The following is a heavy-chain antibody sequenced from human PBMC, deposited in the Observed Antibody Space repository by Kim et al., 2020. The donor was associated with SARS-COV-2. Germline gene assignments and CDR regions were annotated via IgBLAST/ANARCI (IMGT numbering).Heavy chain of an antibody. D-gene: IGHD2-15*01. Sequence: SETLSLTCTVSGGSISSYYWSWIRQPAGKGLEWIGRIYTSGSTNYNPSLKSRVTMSVDTSKNQFSLKLSSVTAADTAVYYCARDRDVVVVAATELTVHYYGMDVWGQGTTVTVSS. J-gene: IGHJ6*02. V-gene: IGHV4-4*07. CDR2: IYTSGST. CDR1: GGSISSYY. CDR3: ARDRDVVVVAATELTVHYYGMDV.